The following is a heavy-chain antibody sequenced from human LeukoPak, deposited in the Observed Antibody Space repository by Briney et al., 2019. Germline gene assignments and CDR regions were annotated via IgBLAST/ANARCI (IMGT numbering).Heavy chain of an antibody. J-gene: IGHJ6*03. D-gene: IGHD2-2*01. Sequence: GASVKVSCKASGYTFTGYYMHWVRQAPGQGLEWMGWINPNSGGTNYAQKFQGRVTMTRDTSISTAYMELSRLRSDDTAVYYCARATAKLYCSSTSCYPPVGYYYYYMDVWGKGTTVTVSS. CDR1: GYTFTGYY. CDR3: ARATAKLYCSSTSCYPPVGYYYYYMDV. CDR2: INPNSGGT. V-gene: IGHV1-2*02.